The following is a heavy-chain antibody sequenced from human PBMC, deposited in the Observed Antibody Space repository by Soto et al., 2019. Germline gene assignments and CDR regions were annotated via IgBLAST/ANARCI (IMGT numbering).Heavy chain of an antibody. CDR1: GYTFTSYA. CDR3: ARDLADPHYYDSSGDYYYYGMDV. Sequence: GASVKVSCKASGYTFTSYAMHWVRQAPGQRLEWMGWINAGNGNTKYSQKFQGRVTITRDTSASTAYMELSSLRSEDTAVYYCARDLADPHYYDSSGDYYYYGMDVSGQGTTVTVSS. J-gene: IGHJ6*02. CDR2: INAGNGNT. V-gene: IGHV1-3*01. D-gene: IGHD3-22*01.